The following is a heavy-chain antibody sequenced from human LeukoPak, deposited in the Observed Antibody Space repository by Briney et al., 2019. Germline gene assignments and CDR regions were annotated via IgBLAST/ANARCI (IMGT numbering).Heavy chain of an antibody. CDR2: ISGSGGST. D-gene: IGHD3-10*01. V-gene: IGHV3-23*01. J-gene: IGHJ4*02. CDR1: GFTFSSYA. Sequence: PGGSLRLSCAASGFTFSSYAMSWVRQAPGKGLEWVSAISGSGGSTYYADSVKGRFTISRDNSKNTLYLQMNSLRAEDTAVYYCANTPIGELLSNKGYYFDYWGQGTLVTVSS. CDR3: ANTPIGELLSNKGYYFDY.